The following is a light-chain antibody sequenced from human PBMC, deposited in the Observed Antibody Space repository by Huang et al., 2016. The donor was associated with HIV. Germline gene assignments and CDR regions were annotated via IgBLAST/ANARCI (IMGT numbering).Light chain of an antibody. CDR1: QSISRW. J-gene: IGKJ2*01. CDR2: KAS. V-gene: IGKV1-5*03. Sequence: DIQMTQSPSTLSASVGDRVTITCRASQSISRWLAWDQQKPVKAPNLLIYKASSLQSGVPSRFSDSGSGTEFTLTITSLQPDDFATYYCQQYNSYSYTFGQGTKLEI. CDR3: QQYNSYSYT.